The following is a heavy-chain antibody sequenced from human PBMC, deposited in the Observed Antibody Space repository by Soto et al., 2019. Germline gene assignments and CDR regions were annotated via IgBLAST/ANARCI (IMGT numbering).Heavy chain of an antibody. V-gene: IGHV4-59*08. CDR3: ARRYSSAFDI. J-gene: IGHJ3*02. D-gene: IGHD6-13*01. CDR1: GGSISSYY. Sequence: SETLSLTCTVSGGSISSYYWSWTRQPPGKGLEWIGYIYYSGSTNYNPSLKSRVAISVDTSKNQFSLKLSSVTAADTAVYYCARRYSSAFDIWGQGTMVTVSS. CDR2: IYYSGST.